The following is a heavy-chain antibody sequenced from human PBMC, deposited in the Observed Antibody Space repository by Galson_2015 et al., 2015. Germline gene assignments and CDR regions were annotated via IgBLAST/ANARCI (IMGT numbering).Heavy chain of an antibody. CDR2: INHRGRT. D-gene: IGHD2-2*01. CDR1: GGPFSGSY. J-gene: IGHJ3*02. Sequence: SETLSLTCAVYGGPFSGSYWSWIRQPPGKGLEWIGVINHRGRTNYNPALKSRVAISVKTSKNQFSLKLRSVTAADTAVYYCARARTRRSVVPAAIRSNAFDIWGQGTMVTVSS. CDR3: ARARTRRSVVPAAIRSNAFDI. V-gene: IGHV4-34*01.